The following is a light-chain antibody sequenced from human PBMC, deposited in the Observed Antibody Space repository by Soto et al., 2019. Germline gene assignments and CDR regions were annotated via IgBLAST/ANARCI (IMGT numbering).Light chain of an antibody. CDR2: GAA. CDR3: QQTHAVPLP. V-gene: IGKV1-39*01. J-gene: IGKJ5*01. CDR1: QPSSNY. Sequence: DVPMTQSPSSLSAPVGDTVTIACRASQPSSNYVNWYQQKPGDVPKVLIFGAASFRSGVPSRFSGSGYGTDSTLTINNLHPDDFATYYCQQTHAVPLPFGQGTR.